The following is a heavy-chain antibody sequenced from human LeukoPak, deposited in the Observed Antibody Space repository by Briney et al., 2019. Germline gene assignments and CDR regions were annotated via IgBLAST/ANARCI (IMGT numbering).Heavy chain of an antibody. J-gene: IGHJ5*02. CDR1: GYTFTSYD. D-gene: IGHD6-19*01. V-gene: IGHV1-8*03. CDR2: MNPNSGNT. CDR3: ARMTVSGRDNWFDP. Sequence: GASVKVSCKASGYTFTSYDINWVRQATGQGPEWMGWMNPNSGNTGYAQKFQGRVTITRNTSISTAYMELSSLRSEDTAMYYCARMTVSGRDNWFDPWGQGTLVTVSS.